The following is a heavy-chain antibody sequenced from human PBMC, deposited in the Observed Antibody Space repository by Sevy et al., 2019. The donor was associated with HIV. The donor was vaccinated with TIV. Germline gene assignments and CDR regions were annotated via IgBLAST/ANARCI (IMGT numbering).Heavy chain of an antibody. V-gene: IGHV3-49*03. D-gene: IGHD2-15*01. CDR2: ITRNSFEAYGGTT. CDR1: GFTFDDYA. J-gene: IGHJ4*02. Sequence: GVSLKISCTTSGFTFDDYAMSWFRQAPGKGLEWVAFITRNSFEAYGGTTDYGASVKGRFIISRVDSKSIAYLQMNSLKAEYTGVYYCTRGLATADTPEYYFDYWGQGTLVTVSS. CDR3: TRGLATADTPEYYFDY.